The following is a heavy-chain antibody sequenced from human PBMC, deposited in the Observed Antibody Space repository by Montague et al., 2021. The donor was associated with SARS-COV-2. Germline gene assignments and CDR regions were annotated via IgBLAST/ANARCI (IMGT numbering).Heavy chain of an antibody. CDR2: IYWDDDK. CDR3: AHRRPGSGSYYFDY. J-gene: IGHJ4*02. Sequence: PALVKPTQTLTLTCTFSGFSLSTSGVGVGWIRQPPGKALEWFALIYWDDDKRYSPSLKSRLTITKYTSKDQVVLTMTNMDLVDTATYYCAHRRPGSGSYYFDYWGQGTLVTVSS. D-gene: IGHD3-10*01. V-gene: IGHV2-5*02. CDR1: GFSLSTSGVG.